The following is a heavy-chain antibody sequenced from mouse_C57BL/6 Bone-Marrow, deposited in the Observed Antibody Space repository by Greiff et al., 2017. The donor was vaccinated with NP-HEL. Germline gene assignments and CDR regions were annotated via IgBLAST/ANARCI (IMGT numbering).Heavy chain of an antibody. D-gene: IGHD1-1*01. Sequence: VHLVESGAELARPGASVKLSCKASGYTFTSYGISWVKQRTGQGLEWIGEIYPRSGNTYYNEKFKGKATLTADKSSSTAYMELRSLTSEDSAVYFCASHYYGSSYVAWFAYWGQGTLVTVSA. CDR2: IYPRSGNT. CDR3: ASHYYGSSYVAWFAY. V-gene: IGHV1-81*01. CDR1: GYTFTSYG. J-gene: IGHJ3*01.